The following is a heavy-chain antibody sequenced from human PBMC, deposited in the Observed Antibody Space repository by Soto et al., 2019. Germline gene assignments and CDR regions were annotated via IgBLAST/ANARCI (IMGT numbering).Heavy chain of an antibody. CDR2: IIPSLDTR. CDR1: GGTFISYS. V-gene: IGHV1-69*08. CDR3: ARGIGYCSGGNCYSDV. J-gene: IGHJ4*02. D-gene: IGHD2-15*01. Sequence: QVQLVQSGAEVRKPGSSVKVSCKASGGTFISYSISWVRQAPGQGLEWMGRIIPSLDTRNYAEQFQGRVMITADKFTSTVYMEVNSLRSEDTALYFCARGIGYCSGGNCYSDVWGQGTLVTVSS.